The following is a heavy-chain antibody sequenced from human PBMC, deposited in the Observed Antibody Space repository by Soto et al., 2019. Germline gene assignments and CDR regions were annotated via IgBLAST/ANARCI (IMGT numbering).Heavy chain of an antibody. D-gene: IGHD6-6*01. J-gene: IGHJ4*02. CDR2: IYYSGST. CDR1: GGSISSGDYY. Sequence: SETLSLTCTVSGGSISSGDYYWSWIRQPPGKGLEWIGYIYYSGSTYYNPSLKSRVTISVDTSKNQFSLKLSSVTAADTAVYYCAGSSSAVDLKFDYWGQGTLVTVSS. CDR3: AGSSSAVDLKFDY. V-gene: IGHV4-30-4*01.